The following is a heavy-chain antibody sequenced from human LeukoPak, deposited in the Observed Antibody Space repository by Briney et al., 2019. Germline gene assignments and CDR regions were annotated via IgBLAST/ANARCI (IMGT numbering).Heavy chain of an antibody. D-gene: IGHD3-10*01. CDR1: AGSLTSSSYY. V-gene: IGHV4-39*01. CDR3: ARRRGFGEDY. Sequence: PESLSPTRTVSAGSLTSSSYYWGWIRHPPGKGVEWIGSISSSGRTYYNPSLKSRVTISVGTSKTQFSLKLSSVTAADTAVYYCARRRGFGEDYWGQGTLVTVSS. CDR2: ISSSGRT. J-gene: IGHJ4*02.